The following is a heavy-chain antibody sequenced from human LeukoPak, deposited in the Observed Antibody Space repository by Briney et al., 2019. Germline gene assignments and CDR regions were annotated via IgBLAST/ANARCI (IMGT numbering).Heavy chain of an antibody. V-gene: IGHV4-59*11. D-gene: IGHD1-1*01. Sequence: SETLSLTCTVSGGSISSHYWSWLRQPPGKGLEWIGYIYYSGSTNYNPPLKSRVTISVDTSKNQFSLKLSSVTAADTAVYYCARGRHELEYYFDYWGQGTLVTVSS. CDR2: IYYSGST. CDR1: GGSISSHY. CDR3: ARGRHELEYYFDY. J-gene: IGHJ4*02.